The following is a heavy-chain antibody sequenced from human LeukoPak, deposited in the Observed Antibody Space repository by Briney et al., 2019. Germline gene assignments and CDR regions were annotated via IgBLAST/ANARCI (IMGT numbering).Heavy chain of an antibody. CDR2: ISSSRSFL. V-gene: IGHV3-21*01. J-gene: IGHJ4*02. CDR3: AKGYHDFWSGFDH. CDR1: GFTFSSYR. Sequence: PGGSLRLSCATSGFTFSSYRMNWVRQPPGKGPEWVSSISSSRSFLYYADSVKGRFTISRDNAKNSLYLQMNSLRAEDTAVYYCAKGYHDFWSGFDHWGQGTLVTVSS. D-gene: IGHD3-3*01.